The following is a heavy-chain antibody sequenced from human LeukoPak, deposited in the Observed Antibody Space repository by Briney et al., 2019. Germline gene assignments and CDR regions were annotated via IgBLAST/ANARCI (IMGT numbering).Heavy chain of an antibody. CDR2: IYYSGST. CDR1: GGSISSGGYS. J-gene: IGHJ4*02. V-gene: IGHV4-61*08. D-gene: IGHD6-19*01. CDR3: ARSPPSDESSGCFDY. Sequence: SETLSLTCAVSGGSISSGGYSWSWIRQPPGKGLEWIGYIYYSGSTNHNPSLKSRVTISVDTSKNQFSLKLSSVTAADTAVYYCARSPPSDESSGCFDYWGQGTLVTVSS.